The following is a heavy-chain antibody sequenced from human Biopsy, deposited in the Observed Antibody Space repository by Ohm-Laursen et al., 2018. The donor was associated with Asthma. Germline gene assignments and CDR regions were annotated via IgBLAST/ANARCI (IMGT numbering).Heavy chain of an antibody. Sequence: GASVKVSCKASGDSFSNYAISWVRQAPGQGLEWMGGLIPVLDTPDYAQMFEGRVTITADESTSTAYMELSSLSSEDTAVYYCARGYSGSDRIVYYYSGLEVWGQGTTVTVSS. CDR1: GDSFSNYA. CDR3: ARGYSGSDRIVYYYSGLEV. CDR2: LIPVLDTP. J-gene: IGHJ6*02. D-gene: IGHD5-12*01. V-gene: IGHV1-69*13.